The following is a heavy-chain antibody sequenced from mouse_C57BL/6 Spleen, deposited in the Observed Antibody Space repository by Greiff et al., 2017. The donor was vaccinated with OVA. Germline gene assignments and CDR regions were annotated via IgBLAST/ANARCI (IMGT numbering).Heavy chain of an antibody. J-gene: IGHJ1*03. CDR3: ARGDSNCFWYFDV. V-gene: IGHV1-61*01. CDR2: IYPSDSET. D-gene: IGHD2-5*01. CDR1: GYTFTSYW. Sequence: VQLQQPGAELVRPGSSVKLSCKASGYTFTSYWMDWVKQRPGQGLEWIGNIYPSDSETHYNQKFKDKATLTVDKSSSPAYMQLSSLTSEDSAVYYCARGDSNCFWYFDVWGTGTTVTVSS.